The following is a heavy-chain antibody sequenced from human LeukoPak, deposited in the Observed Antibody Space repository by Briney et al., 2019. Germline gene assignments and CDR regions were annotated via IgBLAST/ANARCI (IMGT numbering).Heavy chain of an antibody. D-gene: IGHD6-19*01. V-gene: IGHV1-2*02. CDR1: GYTFTGYY. Sequence: GASVKVSCKASGYTFTGYYMHWVRQAPGQGLEWMGWINPNSGGTNYAQKFQGRVTMTRDTSISTAYMELSRLRSDDTAVYYCARDNSRSGLYYFDYWGQGTLVTVSS. CDR2: INPNSGGT. CDR3: ARDNSRSGLYYFDY. J-gene: IGHJ4*02.